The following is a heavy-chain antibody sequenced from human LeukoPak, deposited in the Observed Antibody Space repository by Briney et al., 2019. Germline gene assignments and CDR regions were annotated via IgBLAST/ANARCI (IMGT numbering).Heavy chain of an antibody. D-gene: IGHD2-2*01. CDR3: ARDLEERCRSTSCYRWFDP. CDR2: IIPIFGTA. CDR1: GGTFSSYA. J-gene: IGHJ5*02. V-gene: IGHV1-69*13. Sequence: SVKVSCKASGGTFSSYAISWVRQAPGQGLEWMGGIIPIFGTANYAQKFQGRVTITADESTSTAYMELSSLRSEDTAVYYCARDLEERCRSTSCYRWFDPWGQGTLVTVSS.